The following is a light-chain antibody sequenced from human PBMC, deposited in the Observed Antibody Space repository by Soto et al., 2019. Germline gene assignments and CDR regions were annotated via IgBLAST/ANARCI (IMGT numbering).Light chain of an antibody. CDR3: QQYNSYSYT. Sequence: DIQMTQSPSTLSASVGDRVTITCRASQSISSWLAWYQQKPGKAPKLLIFDAYSLGSGVPSRFSGSGSGTEFTLNISSLQPDDFATYFCQQYNSYSYTFGQGTKVEIK. CDR2: DAY. CDR1: QSISSW. J-gene: IGKJ2*01. V-gene: IGKV1-5*01.